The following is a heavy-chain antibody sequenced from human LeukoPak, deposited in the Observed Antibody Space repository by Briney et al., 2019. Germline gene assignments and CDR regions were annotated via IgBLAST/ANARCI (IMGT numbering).Heavy chain of an antibody. V-gene: IGHV4-34*01. Sequence: SETLSLTCAVYGGSFSGYYWSWIRQPPGKGLEWIGEINHSGSTNYNPSLKSRVTISLDTSKNQFSLKLNSVATADTAVYYCASSGDENGYNYGGYYYHGMHVWGQGTTVIVSS. J-gene: IGHJ6*02. D-gene: IGHD5-24*01. CDR3: ASSGDENGYNYGGYYYHGMHV. CDR2: INHSGST. CDR1: GGSFSGYY.